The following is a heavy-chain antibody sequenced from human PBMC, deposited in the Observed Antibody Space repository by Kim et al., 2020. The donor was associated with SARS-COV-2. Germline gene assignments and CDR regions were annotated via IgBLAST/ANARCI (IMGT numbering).Heavy chain of an antibody. Sequence: APVTGRFTISRDDSKNTLYLQMNSLKTEDTAVYYCTTGWDWNYSARYFDYWGQGTLVTVSS. J-gene: IGHJ4*02. V-gene: IGHV3-15*01. CDR3: TTGWDWNYSARYFDY. D-gene: IGHD1-7*01.